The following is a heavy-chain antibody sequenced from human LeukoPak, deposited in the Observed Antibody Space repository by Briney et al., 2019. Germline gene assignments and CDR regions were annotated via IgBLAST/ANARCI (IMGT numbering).Heavy chain of an antibody. D-gene: IGHD3-3*01. Sequence: PGGSLRLSCAASGFTFSSYSMNWVRQAPGKGLEWVSYISSSSSTIYYADSVKGRFTISRDNAKNSLYLQMNSLRAEDTAVYYSARDRNTDFWSGHRQDAFDIWGQGTMVTVSS. J-gene: IGHJ3*02. CDR1: GFTFSSYS. CDR3: ARDRNTDFWSGHRQDAFDI. CDR2: ISSSSSTI. V-gene: IGHV3-48*01.